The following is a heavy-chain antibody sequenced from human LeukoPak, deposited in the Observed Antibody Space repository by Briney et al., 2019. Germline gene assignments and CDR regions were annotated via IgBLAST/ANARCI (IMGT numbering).Heavy chain of an antibody. Sequence: PGGSLRLSCAASGFTFSSYWMSWVRQAPGKGLEWVATIKQDGGEKYYVGSVKGRFTISRDNAKNSLYLQMNNLRAEDTAVYYCVARDGGYGDYWGQGTLVTVSS. V-gene: IGHV3-7*03. CDR2: IKQDGGEK. J-gene: IGHJ4*02. D-gene: IGHD5-24*01. CDR1: GFTFSSYW. CDR3: VARDGGYGDY.